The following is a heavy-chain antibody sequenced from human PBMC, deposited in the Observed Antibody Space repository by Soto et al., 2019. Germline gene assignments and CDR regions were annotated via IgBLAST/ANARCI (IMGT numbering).Heavy chain of an antibody. J-gene: IGHJ6*02. CDR1: GGSFSGFY. Sequence: SETLSLTCAVSGGSFSGFYWTWIRQPPGEGLEWIGEINHSGTTNFNPSLRSRLTISLDSSKKHFSLKLTSMTAADAAVYYCARADRTLLISYRLDVWGQGTTVPVSS. CDR2: INHSGTT. CDR3: ARADRTLLISYRLDV. V-gene: IGHV4-34*01.